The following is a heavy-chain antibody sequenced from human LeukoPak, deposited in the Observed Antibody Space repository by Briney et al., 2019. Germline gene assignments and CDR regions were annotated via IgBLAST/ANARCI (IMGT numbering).Heavy chain of an antibody. CDR1: GSSISSYY. D-gene: IGHD6-19*01. CDR2: IYYSGST. V-gene: IGHV4-59*01. J-gene: IGHJ3*02. Sequence: YPSETLSLTCTVSGSSISSYYWSWIRQPPGKGLEWIGYIYYSGSTNYNPSLKSRVTISVDTSKNQFSLKLSSVTAADTAVYYCARRRGWYGAFDIWGQGTMVTVSS. CDR3: ARRRGWYGAFDI.